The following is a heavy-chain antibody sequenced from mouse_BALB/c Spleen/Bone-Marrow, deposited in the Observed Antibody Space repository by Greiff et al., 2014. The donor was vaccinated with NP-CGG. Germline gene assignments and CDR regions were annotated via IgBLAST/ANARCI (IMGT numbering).Heavy chain of an antibody. Sequence: QVQLQQSGAELARPGASVKMSCTASGYTFPSYTIHWVKQRPGQGLVWIGYINPSSGYANYNQNFKDKATLTADKSSSTAYMQLSSLTSEDPAVFYCARGGLRLPYAMDYWGQGTSVTVSS. D-gene: IGHD1-2*01. CDR3: ARGGLRLPYAMDY. CDR1: GYTFPSYT. CDR2: INPSSGYA. V-gene: IGHV1-4*01. J-gene: IGHJ4*01.